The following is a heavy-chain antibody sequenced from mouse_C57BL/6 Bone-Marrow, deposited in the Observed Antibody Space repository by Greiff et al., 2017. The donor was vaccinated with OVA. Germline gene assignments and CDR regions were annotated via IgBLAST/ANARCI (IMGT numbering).Heavy chain of an antibody. J-gene: IGHJ1*03. CDR1: GYTFTSYW. D-gene: IGHD1-1*01. Sequence: QVQLQQPGAELVKPGASVKLSCKASGYTFTSYWMHWVKQRPGQGLEWIGMIHPNSGSTNYNEKFKSKATLTVDKSSSTAYMQLSSLTSEDSAVYYCAPITTVVAWYFDVWGTGTTVTVSS. V-gene: IGHV1-64*01. CDR3: APITTVVAWYFDV. CDR2: IHPNSGST.